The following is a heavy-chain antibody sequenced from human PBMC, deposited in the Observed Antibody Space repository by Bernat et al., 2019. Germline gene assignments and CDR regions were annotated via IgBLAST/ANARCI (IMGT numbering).Heavy chain of an antibody. CDR3: VKDCEWGTVVRATVDY. CDR2: IEGRGDNT. D-gene: IGHD4-23*01. CDR1: GFIFSKYA. J-gene: IGHJ4*02. Sequence: EVQLVESGGGSVQPGGSLRLSCVAPGFIFSKYAMTWIRQSPEKGLEYVSSIEGRGDNTYYAAPVKGRFTISRDNSKYSLYLQMNSLRVEDTVKYYSVKDCEWGTVVRATVDYWGQGTLVTVSS. V-gene: IGHV3-23*04.